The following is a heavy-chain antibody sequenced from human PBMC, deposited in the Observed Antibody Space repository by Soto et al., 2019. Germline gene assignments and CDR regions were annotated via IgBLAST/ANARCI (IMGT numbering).Heavy chain of an antibody. J-gene: IGHJ4*02. CDR1: GFTFSGSA. D-gene: IGHD1-26*01. CDR3: TRASSGIEGATPD. CDR2: TRTKPNSYAT. Sequence: PGGSLRLSCASSGFTFSGSAMHWVRQASGKGLEWVGRTRTKPNSYATAYAESVKGRFTISRDDSKNTAYLQMNSLKTEDTAVYYCTRASSGIEGATPDWGQGTLVTVSS. V-gene: IGHV3-73*01.